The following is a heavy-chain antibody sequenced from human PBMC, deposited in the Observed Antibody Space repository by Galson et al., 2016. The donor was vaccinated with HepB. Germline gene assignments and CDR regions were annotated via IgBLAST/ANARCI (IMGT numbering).Heavy chain of an antibody. CDR2: IWYDGNNK. Sequence: SLRLSCAASGFTFSSYGMHWVRQTPGKGLEWVAVIWYDGNNKYYADSVKGRFTISRDNPTNTLYLQMNSLRAEDTAVYYCARGGYYYDSSSYHIWGQGTLVTVSS. V-gene: IGHV3-33*01. D-gene: IGHD3-22*01. J-gene: IGHJ4*02. CDR3: ARGGYYYDSSSYHI. CDR1: GFTFSSYG.